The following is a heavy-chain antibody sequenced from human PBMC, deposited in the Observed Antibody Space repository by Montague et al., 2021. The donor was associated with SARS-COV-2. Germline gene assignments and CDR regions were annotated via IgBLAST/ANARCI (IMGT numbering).Heavy chain of an antibody. CDR3: ARDGYNAHQNYWYFDL. CDR2: IYYSGST. Sequence: SETLSLTCTVSGGSISTYYWSWIRQPRGKGLEWIGYIYYSGSTNXNPSLKSRVPISVDTSKNQFSLTLSSATAADTAVYYCARDGYNAHQNYWYFDLWGRGTLVPVSS. D-gene: IGHD5-24*01. V-gene: IGHV4-4*08. CDR1: GGSISTYY. J-gene: IGHJ2*01.